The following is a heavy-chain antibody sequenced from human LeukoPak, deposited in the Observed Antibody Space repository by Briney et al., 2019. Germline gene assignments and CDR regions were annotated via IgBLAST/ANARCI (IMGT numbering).Heavy chain of an antibody. CDR3: ARDPAYYDILTGYSGEVFDP. CDR1: GGSISSGSYY. Sequence: KPSETLSLTCTVSGGSISSGSYYWSWIRQPAGKGLEWIGRIYTSGSTNYNPSLKSRVTISVDTSKNQFSLKLSSVTAADTAVYYCARDPAYYDILTGYSGEVFDPWGQGTLVTVSS. J-gene: IGHJ5*02. D-gene: IGHD3-9*01. CDR2: IYTSGST. V-gene: IGHV4-61*02.